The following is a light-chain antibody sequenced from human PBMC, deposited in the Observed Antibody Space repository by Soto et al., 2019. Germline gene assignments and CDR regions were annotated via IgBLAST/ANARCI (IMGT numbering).Light chain of an antibody. CDR2: RNN. J-gene: IGLJ3*02. CDR3: VSWDASLSAWV. V-gene: IGLV1-47*01. CDR1: NSNIGSDF. Sequence: QSVLTQPPSASGTPGQKVTISCSGSNSNIGSDFVFWFQQLPGTAPILLIYRNNQRPSGVPDRFSGSNSGTSASLAISGLRAEDEADYYCVSWDASLSAWVFGGGTKLTVL.